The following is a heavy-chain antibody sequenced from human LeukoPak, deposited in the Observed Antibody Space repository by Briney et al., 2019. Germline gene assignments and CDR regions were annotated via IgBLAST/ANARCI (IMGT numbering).Heavy chain of an antibody. V-gene: IGHV4-31*03. D-gene: IGHD3-10*01. CDR3: ARLKTSLWFGDL. CDR1: GGSISSGGYY. J-gene: IGHJ5*02. Sequence: PSETLSLTCTVSGGSISSGGYYWSWIRQHPGKGLEWIGYIYYSGSTYYNPSLKSRITISVDTSKNQFSLKLSSVTAADTAVYYCARLKTSLWFGDLWGQGTLVTVSS. CDR2: IYYSGST.